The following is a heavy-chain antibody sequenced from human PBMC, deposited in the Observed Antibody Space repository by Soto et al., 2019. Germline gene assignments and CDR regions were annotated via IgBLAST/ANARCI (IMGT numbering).Heavy chain of an antibody. D-gene: IGHD3-22*01. CDR1: GYTFTSYG. CDR2: ISAYNGNT. J-gene: IGHJ4*02. Sequence: ASVKVSCKASGYTFTSYGISWLLQAPGQGLEWMGWISAYNGNTNYAQKLQGRVTMTTDTSTSTAYMELRSLRSDDTAVYYCASNYYYDSSGYYLPLAFWGQGTLVTVSS. CDR3: ASNYYYDSSGYYLPLAF. V-gene: IGHV1-18*01.